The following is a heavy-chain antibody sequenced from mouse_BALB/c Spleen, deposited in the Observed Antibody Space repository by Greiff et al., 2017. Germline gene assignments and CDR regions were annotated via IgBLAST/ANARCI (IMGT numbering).Heavy chain of an antibody. J-gene: IGHJ3*01. CDR3: ARGDGNRAWFAY. D-gene: IGHD2-1*01. CDR2: IRNKANGYTT. CDR1: GFTFTDYY. V-gene: IGHV7-3*02. Sequence: EVQLVESGGGLVQPGGSLRLSCATSGFTFTDYYMSWVRQPPGKALEWLGFIRNKANGYTTEYSASVKGRFTISRDNSQSILYLQMNTLRAEDSATYYCARGDGNRAWFAYWGQGTLVTVSA.